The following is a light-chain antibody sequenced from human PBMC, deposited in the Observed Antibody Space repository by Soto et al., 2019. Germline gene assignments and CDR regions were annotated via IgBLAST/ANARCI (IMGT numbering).Light chain of an antibody. J-gene: IGKJ5*01. CDR1: QSVSSN. CDR3: QQYGSSPATT. CDR2: GAS. Sequence: EMVMTQSPATLSVSPGERATLSCRASQSVSSNLAWYQQKPGQAPRLLIYGASSRATGIPDRFSGSGSGTDFTLTISRLEPEDFAVYYCQQYGSSPATTFGQGTRLEIK. V-gene: IGKV3-20*01.